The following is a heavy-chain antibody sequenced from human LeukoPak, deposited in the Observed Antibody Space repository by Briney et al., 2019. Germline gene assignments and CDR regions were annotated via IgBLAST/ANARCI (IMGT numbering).Heavy chain of an antibody. D-gene: IGHD3-10*01. J-gene: IGHJ4*02. Sequence: SETLSLTCSVSGGSTSSYWSWIRHPRGKGLKWIGYIHDSGTTNYNPSLKSRVAITRDTSKTQFSLKLRSVTAADTAVYYCATGSLGVFTGVDYWGQGTLVTVSS. CDR1: GGSTSSY. V-gene: IGHV4-59*01. CDR3: ATGSLGVFTGVDY. CDR2: IHDSGTT.